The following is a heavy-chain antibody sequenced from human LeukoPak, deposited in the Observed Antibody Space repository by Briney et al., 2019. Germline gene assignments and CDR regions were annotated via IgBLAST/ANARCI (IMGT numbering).Heavy chain of an antibody. CDR3: AKDPYYYGSGSYPDY. CDR1: GFTFSGYG. CDR2: IRYDGSNK. Sequence: PGGSLRLSCAASGFTFSGYGMHWVRQAPGKGLEWVAFIRYDGSNKYYADSVKGRFTISRDNSKNTLYLQMNSLRAEDTAVYYCAKDPYYYGSGSYPDYWGQGTLVTVSS. V-gene: IGHV3-30*02. D-gene: IGHD3-10*01. J-gene: IGHJ4*02.